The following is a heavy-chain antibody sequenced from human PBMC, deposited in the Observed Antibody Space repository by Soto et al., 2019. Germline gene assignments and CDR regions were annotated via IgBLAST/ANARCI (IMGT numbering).Heavy chain of an antibody. CDR3: ARNQYMTTVSSFGN. CDR2: INSDGSST. CDR1: GFTFSSYW. J-gene: IGHJ4*02. D-gene: IGHD4-4*01. Sequence: EVQLVESGGGLVQPGGSLRLSCGASGFTFSSYWMHWVRQAPGKGLVWVSRINSDGSSTDYADPVKGRFTISRDNAKDTLFLQMNSLRAEDTAVYYCARNQYMTTVSSFGNWGQGTLVTVSS. V-gene: IGHV3-74*01.